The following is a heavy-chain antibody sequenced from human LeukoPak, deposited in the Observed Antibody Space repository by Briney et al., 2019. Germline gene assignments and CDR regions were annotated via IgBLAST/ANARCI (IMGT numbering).Heavy chain of an antibody. V-gene: IGHV3-48*01. CDR1: GFTFNSYS. J-gene: IGHJ4*02. CDR3: ARAGYSSSWYLY. CDR2: ISRSSTTI. D-gene: IGHD6-13*01. Sequence: GGSLRLSCAVSGFTFNSYSMNWVRQAPGKGLEWVSDISRSSTTIYYADSVKGRFTVSRDNAKNSLYLQMNSLRAEDTAVYYCARAGYSSSWYLYWGQGTLVTVSS.